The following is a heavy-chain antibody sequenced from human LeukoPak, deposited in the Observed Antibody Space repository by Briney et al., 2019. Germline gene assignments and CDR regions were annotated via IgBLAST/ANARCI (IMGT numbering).Heavy chain of an antibody. D-gene: IGHD6-19*01. Sequence: GGSLRLSCAASGFTFSSYWMTWVRQAPGKGLEWVANIKQDGTEIFYVDSVEGRFTISRDNAENSLYLRMNTLRAEDTAVYYCAVHSSGWKRFDYWGQGTLVTVSS. CDR2: IKQDGTEI. V-gene: IGHV3-7*01. CDR1: GFTFSSYW. J-gene: IGHJ4*02. CDR3: AVHSSGWKRFDY.